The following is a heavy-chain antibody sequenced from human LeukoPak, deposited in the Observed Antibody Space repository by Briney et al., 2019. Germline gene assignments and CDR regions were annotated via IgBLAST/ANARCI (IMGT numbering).Heavy chain of an antibody. D-gene: IGHD4-23*01. Sequence: PSETLSLTCTVSGGSIGGYYWTWIRQPPGKGLGWIGYIYISGSTNYNPSLQSRVTISLDTSKSQFSLRLSSVTAADTAVYYCAGSTVVYDAFDIWGQGTMVTVSS. CDR2: IYISGST. CDR1: GGSIGGYY. V-gene: IGHV4-4*09. CDR3: AGSTVVYDAFDI. J-gene: IGHJ3*02.